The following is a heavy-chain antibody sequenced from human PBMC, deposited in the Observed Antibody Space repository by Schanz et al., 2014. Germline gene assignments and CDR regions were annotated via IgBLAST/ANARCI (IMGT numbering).Heavy chain of an antibody. J-gene: IGHJ6*02. CDR2: INYSGSA. CDR1: GGSVSGYF. CDR3: ARGGRYCSGGGCHYPCNYDGMDV. D-gene: IGHD2-15*01. V-gene: IGHV4-34*01. Sequence: VQLQQWGAGRLRPAETLSLTCAVYGGSVSGYFWTWIRQSPRKGLEWIGEINYSGSAHYNPSLTSRLTIARDASKSQLSLKMKSVSAADTAVYDGARGGRYCSGGGCHYPCNYDGMDVWGQGTTVTVSS.